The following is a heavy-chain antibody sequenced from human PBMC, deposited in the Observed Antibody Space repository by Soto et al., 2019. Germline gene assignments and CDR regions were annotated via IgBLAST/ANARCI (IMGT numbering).Heavy chain of an antibody. Sequence: GGSLRLSCAASGFTFSSYWMTWVRQAPGKGLEWVANIKQDGSEKHYVDSVKGRFTISRDNAKNSLYLQMSSLRAEDTAVYYCARRQISPPTRGAASARGAMDVWGQGTTVTVSS. D-gene: IGHD6-13*01. J-gene: IGHJ6*02. CDR3: ARRQISPPTRGAASARGAMDV. V-gene: IGHV3-7*01. CDR2: IKQDGSEK. CDR1: GFTFSSYW.